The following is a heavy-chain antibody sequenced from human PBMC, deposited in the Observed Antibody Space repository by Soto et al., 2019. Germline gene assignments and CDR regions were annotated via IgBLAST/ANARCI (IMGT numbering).Heavy chain of an antibody. V-gene: IGHV4-39*01. CDR1: GGSISNSYYY. Sequence: SETLSFPCTVSGGSISNSYYYWGWIRQPPGKGLERIGSLYYRGSTYYNPSLKSRVTLSVDTSKNQFSLILSSVTAADTALYYGASDYYTTSGWDYWGQGTLVTVSS. D-gene: IGHD3-22*01. CDR2: LYYRGST. J-gene: IGHJ4*02. CDR3: ASDYYTTSGWDY.